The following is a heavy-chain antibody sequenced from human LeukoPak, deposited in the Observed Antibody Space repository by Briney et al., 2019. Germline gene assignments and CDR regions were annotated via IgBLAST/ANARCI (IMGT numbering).Heavy chain of an antibody. CDR1: GFTFSSYG. Sequence: GGSLRLSCAASGFTFSSYGMHWVRQAPGKGLEWVAFIRYDGSNKYYADSVKGRFTISRDNSKNTLYLQMNSLRAEDTAVYYCAKDRLYYYDSSGYYHYYFDYWGQGTLVTVSS. CDR3: AKDRLYYYDSSGYYHYYFDY. V-gene: IGHV3-30*02. J-gene: IGHJ4*02. D-gene: IGHD3-22*01. CDR2: IRYDGSNK.